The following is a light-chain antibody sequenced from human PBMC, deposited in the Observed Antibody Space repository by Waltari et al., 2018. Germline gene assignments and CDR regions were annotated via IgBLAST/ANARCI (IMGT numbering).Light chain of an antibody. V-gene: IGLV3-21*04. CDR3: HVWHPDMDPGV. J-gene: IGLJ1*01. Sequence: SYALTQPPSVSVAPGTTARITCGGDNIGSYSVHWYQQKPGQAPVLVIFYDSDRPSGFPDRFSGSNSGNTATLTISSVEAGDEAKYYCHVWHPDMDPGVFGPGTEVSV. CDR1: NIGSYS. CDR2: YDS.